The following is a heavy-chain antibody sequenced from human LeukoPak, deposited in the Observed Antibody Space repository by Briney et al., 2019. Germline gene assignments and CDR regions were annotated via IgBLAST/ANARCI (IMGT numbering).Heavy chain of an antibody. V-gene: IGHV1-18*04. Sequence: ASVKVSCKASGYTFTSYGISWVRQAPGQGLEWMGWISAYNGNTNYAQKLQGRVTMTTDTSTSTAYMELSSLSSEDTAVFYCARGHQPPYYGMDVWGQGTTVTVSS. CDR3: ARGHQPPYYGMDV. CDR2: ISAYNGNT. J-gene: IGHJ6*02. CDR1: GYTFTSYG.